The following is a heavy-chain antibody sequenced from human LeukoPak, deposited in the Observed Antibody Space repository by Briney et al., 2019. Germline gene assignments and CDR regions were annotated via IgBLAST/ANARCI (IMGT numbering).Heavy chain of an antibody. D-gene: IGHD3-22*01. CDR2: ISGSGGST. V-gene: IGHV3-23*01. CDR1: GFTFSSYA. Sequence: GGSLRLSCAASGFTFSSYAMSWVRQAPGKGLNWVSAISGSGGSTYYADSVKRRFNISRDNSKNTLYLQVNSLRAEDTAVYYCAKASHYDNSGYQYYFDYWGQGTLVTVSS. J-gene: IGHJ4*02. CDR3: AKASHYDNSGYQYYFDY.